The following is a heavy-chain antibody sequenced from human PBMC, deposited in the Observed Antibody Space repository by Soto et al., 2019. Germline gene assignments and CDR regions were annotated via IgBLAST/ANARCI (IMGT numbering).Heavy chain of an antibody. J-gene: IGHJ3*02. CDR2: IYSGGST. CDR3: ARTKVESGAVDAFDI. V-gene: IGHV3-53*01. CDR1: GFSVSSNY. D-gene: IGHD3-3*01. Sequence: GPLRLFFAAAGFSVSSNYMSWVRQARGKGLEWVSVIYSGGSTYYADSAKGRFTISRDNSKNTLYLQMNSLRAEDTAVYYCARTKVESGAVDAFDIWGQGTMVTV.